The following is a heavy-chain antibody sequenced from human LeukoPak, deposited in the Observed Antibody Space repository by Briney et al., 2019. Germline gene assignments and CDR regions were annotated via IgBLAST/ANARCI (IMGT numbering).Heavy chain of an antibody. J-gene: IGHJ5*02. CDR3: ARRLYYYDTSGFGWFDP. D-gene: IGHD3-22*01. CDR2: INPNSGGT. Sequence: ASVKVSCKASGYTFTGYYMRWVRQAPGQGLEWMGWINPNSGGTNYAQKFQGRVTMTRDTSISTAYMELSSLRSDDTAVYYCARRLYYYDTSGFGWFDPWGQGTLVTVSS. V-gene: IGHV1-2*02. CDR1: GYTFTGYY.